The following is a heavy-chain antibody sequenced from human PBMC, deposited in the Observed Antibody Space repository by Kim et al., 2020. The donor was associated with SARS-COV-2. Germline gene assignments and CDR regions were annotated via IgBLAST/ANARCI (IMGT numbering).Heavy chain of an antibody. J-gene: IGHJ4*02. CDR3: ARTPYTSGDFFDY. V-gene: IGHV3-11*04. D-gene: IGHD6-19*01. Sequence: YADTVKGRFIISRDNAKNSLYLQMNSLRAEDTAVYYCARTPYTSGDFFDYWGQGTLVTVSS.